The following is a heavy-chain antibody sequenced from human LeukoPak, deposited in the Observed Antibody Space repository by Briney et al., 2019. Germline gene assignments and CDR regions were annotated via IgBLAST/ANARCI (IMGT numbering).Heavy chain of an antibody. Sequence: GGSLRLSCAASGFTFSSYGMHWVRQAPGKGLEWVAFIRYDGTKKYYADSVKGRFTISRDNSKNTLYLQMNSLRAEDTAVYYCAGTEIRYYYMDVWGKGTTVTVSS. CDR2: IRYDGTKK. D-gene: IGHD1-14*01. CDR1: GFTFSSYG. V-gene: IGHV3-30*02. CDR3: AGTEIRYYYMDV. J-gene: IGHJ6*03.